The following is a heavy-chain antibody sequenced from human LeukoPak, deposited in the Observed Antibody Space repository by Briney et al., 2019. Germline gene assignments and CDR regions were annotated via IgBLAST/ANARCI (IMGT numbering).Heavy chain of an antibody. CDR1: GFTFSSYA. D-gene: IGHD1-26*01. CDR2: ISASGGST. CDR3: AKRRPSSGTYESAPDY. Sequence: GGSLRLSCAASGFTFSSYAMSWVRQAPGKGLEWVSAISASGGSTYYAHSVKGRFTISRDKSENTLYLQMSSLRAEDTAVYYCAKRRPSSGTYESAPDYWGQGTLVTVSS. V-gene: IGHV3-23*01. J-gene: IGHJ4*02.